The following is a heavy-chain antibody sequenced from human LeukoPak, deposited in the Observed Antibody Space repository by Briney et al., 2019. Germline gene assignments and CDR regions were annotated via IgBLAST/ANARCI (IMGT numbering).Heavy chain of an antibody. CDR3: ARSQTRYSSSSNHMDV. V-gene: IGHV1-18*01. J-gene: IGHJ6*03. CDR2: ISAYNGNT. D-gene: IGHD6-6*01. Sequence: ASVKVSCKASGYTFTSYGISWVRQAPGQGLEWMGWISAYNGNTNYAQKLQGRVTITRNTSISTAYMELSSLRSEDTAVYYCARSQTRYSSSSNHMDVWGKGTTVTVSS. CDR1: GYTFTSYG.